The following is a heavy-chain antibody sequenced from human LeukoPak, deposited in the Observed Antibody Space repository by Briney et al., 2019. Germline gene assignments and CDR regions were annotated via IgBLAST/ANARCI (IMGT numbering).Heavy chain of an antibody. CDR2: INHSGST. D-gene: IGHD6-13*01. CDR1: GGSFSGYY. V-gene: IGHV4-34*01. J-gene: IGHJ4*02. CDR3: ARGPAVPRTAAGREYFDY. Sequence: PSETLSLTRAVYGGSFSGYYWSWIRQPPGKGLEWIGEINHSGSTNYNPSLKSRVTISVDTSKNQFSLKLSSVTAADTAVYYCARGPAVPRTAAGREYFDYWGQGTLVTVSS.